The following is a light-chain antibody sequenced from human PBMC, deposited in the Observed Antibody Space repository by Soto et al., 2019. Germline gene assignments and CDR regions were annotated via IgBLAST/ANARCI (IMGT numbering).Light chain of an antibody. V-gene: IGKV3-15*01. Sequence: EVVMTQSPATLSVSPWERVTLSCRASQSVRSNLAWYQQKPGQSPRLLIYGASTRATGIPARFSGSGSGTEFTLTISSLQSEDFAVYYCQQYNNWRTFGQGTKVDIK. J-gene: IGKJ1*01. CDR1: QSVRSN. CDR2: GAS. CDR3: QQYNNWRT.